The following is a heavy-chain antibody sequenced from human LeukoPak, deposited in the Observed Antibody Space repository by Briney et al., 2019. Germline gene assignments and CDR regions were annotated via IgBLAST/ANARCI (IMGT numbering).Heavy chain of an antibody. CDR1: GYTFTSYY. Sequence: ASVKVSCKASGYTFTSYYMHWVRQAPGQGLEWMGIINPSGGSTSYAQKFQGRVTMTRDTSTSTVYMELSSLRSDDTAVYYCARDLGHYYGSGSYYRLTGGDYWGQGTLVTVSS. CDR3: ARDLGHYYGSGSYYRLTGGDY. D-gene: IGHD3-10*01. V-gene: IGHV1-46*01. CDR2: INPSGGST. J-gene: IGHJ4*02.